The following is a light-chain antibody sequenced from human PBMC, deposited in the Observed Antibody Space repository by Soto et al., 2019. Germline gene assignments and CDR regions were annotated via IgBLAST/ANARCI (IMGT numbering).Light chain of an antibody. CDR1: QSVNSY. CDR2: DTS. Sequence: EIVLTQSPATLSLSPGERATLSCRASQSVNSYLAWYQQKCGQAPRLLIYDTSNRATGIPDRFSGSGSGTDVTLTISSLEPEDFAVDYCQQRSSWPTFGQGTRLEI. J-gene: IGKJ2*01. CDR3: QQRSSWPT. V-gene: IGKV3-11*01.